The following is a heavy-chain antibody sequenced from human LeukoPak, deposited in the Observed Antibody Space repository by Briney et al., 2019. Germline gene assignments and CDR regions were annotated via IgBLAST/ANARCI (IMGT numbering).Heavy chain of an antibody. CDR3: GTDRDNSRQKRIDY. CDR1: RFTFSNYW. Sequence: GGSLRLSCAASRFTFSNYWMNWFRQAPGKGLKWVANINQDGSEKNYVDSVKGRFTISRDNAENSLYLQMNSLGAEDTAVYYRGTDRDNSRQKRIDYWGQGTLVTVSS. CDR2: INQDGSEK. D-gene: IGHD1-1*01. J-gene: IGHJ4*02. V-gene: IGHV3-7*01.